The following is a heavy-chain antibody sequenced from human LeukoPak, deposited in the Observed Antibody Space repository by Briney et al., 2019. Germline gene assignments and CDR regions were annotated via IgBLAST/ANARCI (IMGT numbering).Heavy chain of an antibody. V-gene: IGHV4-34*01. CDR2: INHSGST. CDR3: ARRHVEYSSSSDPYYFDY. CDR1: GGSFSGYY. Sequence: SETLSLTCAVYGGSFSGYYWSWIRQPPGKGLEWIGEINHSGSTNYNPSLKSRVTISVDTSKNQFSLKLSSVTAADTAVYYRARRHVEYSSSSDPYYFDYWGQGTLVTVSS. J-gene: IGHJ4*02. D-gene: IGHD6-6*01.